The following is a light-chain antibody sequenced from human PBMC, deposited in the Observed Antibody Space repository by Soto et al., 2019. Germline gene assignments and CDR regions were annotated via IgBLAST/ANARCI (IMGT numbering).Light chain of an antibody. V-gene: IGLV2-11*01. CDR1: SSDVGAYNY. J-gene: IGLJ1*01. Sequence: QSALTQPRSVSGSPGQSVTISCTGTSSDVGAYNYVSWYQQHPGKAPKLMIYDVSKRPSGVPDRVSGSKSGNTASLTISGLQAEDEADYYCCSYAGSYTVVFGTGTKLTVL. CDR3: CSYAGSYTVV. CDR2: DVS.